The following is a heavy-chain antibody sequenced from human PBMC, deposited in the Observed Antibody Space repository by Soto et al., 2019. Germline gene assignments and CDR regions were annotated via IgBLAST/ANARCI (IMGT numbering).Heavy chain of an antibody. CDR3: ARLHEGIAARHYYYYYYMDV. CDR1: GYTFTSYG. Sequence: ASVKVSCKASGYTFTSYGISWVRQAPGQGLEWMGWISAYNGNTNYAQKLQGRVTMTTDTSTSTAYMELRSLRSDDTAVYYCARLHEGIAARHYYYYYYMDVWGKGTTVTVSS. CDR2: ISAYNGNT. J-gene: IGHJ6*03. V-gene: IGHV1-18*01. D-gene: IGHD6-6*01.